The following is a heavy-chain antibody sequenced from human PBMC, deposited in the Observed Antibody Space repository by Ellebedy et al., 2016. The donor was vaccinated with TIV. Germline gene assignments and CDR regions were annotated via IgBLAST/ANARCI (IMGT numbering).Heavy chain of an antibody. CDR1: GESFSGYF. J-gene: IGHJ6*02. D-gene: IGHD3-9*01. V-gene: IGHV4-34*01. CDR3: ARLRYFYRNFYSYFGMDV. CDR2: INHSGTT. Sequence: MPGGSLRLSCGVYGESFSGYFWSWIRQPPGKGLEWIGEINHSGTTNYNPSLKSRVNISIDMSKNQASLKLTSVTAADTAVYYCARLRYFYRNFYSYFGMDVWGQGTTVTVSS.